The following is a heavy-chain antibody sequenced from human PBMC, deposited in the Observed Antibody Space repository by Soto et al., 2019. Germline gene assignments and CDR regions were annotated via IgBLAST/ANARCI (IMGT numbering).Heavy chain of an antibody. CDR2: IIPIFGTA. CDR1: GGTFSSYA. CDR3: ARGGGGRCTNGLCYTDYYYYGMDV. D-gene: IGHD2-8*01. Sequence: SVKVSCKASGGTFSSYAISWVRQAPGQGLEWMGGIIPIFGTANYAQKFQGRVTITADESTSTAYMELSSLRSDDTAVYYCARGGGGRCTNGLCYTDYYYYGMDVRGQGTTVIVSS. J-gene: IGHJ6*02. V-gene: IGHV1-69*13.